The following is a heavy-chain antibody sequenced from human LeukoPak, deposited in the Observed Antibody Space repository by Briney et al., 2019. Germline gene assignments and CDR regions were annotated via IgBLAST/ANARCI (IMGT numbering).Heavy chain of an antibody. J-gene: IGHJ5*02. CDR2: INPSNGAT. V-gene: IGHV1-2*02. Sequence: ASVKVSCKASGYTFTGYYLHWVRQAPGQGLEWMGWINPSNGATNFAQNFQGRVTLTRDTSISTAYMELGRLTSDDTAVYYCARDHSVGDIAWWFDPWGQGTLVSVSS. CDR3: ARDHSVGDIAWWFDP. CDR1: GYTFTGYY. D-gene: IGHD3-10*01.